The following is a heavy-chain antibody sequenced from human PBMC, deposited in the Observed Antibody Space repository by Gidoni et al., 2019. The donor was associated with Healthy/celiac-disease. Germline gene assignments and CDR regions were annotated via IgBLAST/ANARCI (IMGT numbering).Heavy chain of an antibody. D-gene: IGHD3-22*01. V-gene: IGHV1-69*02. J-gene: IGHJ3*02. CDR1: GGTFSSYT. CDR2: IIPILGIA. CDR3: ARVRYYYDSSDPRGAFDI. Sequence: QVQLVQSGAEVKKPGSSVKVSCKASGGTFSSYTISWVRQAPGQGLEWMGRIIPILGIANYAQKFQGRVTITADKSTSTAYMDLSSLRSEDTAVYYCARVRYYYDSSDPRGAFDIWCQGTMVTVSS.